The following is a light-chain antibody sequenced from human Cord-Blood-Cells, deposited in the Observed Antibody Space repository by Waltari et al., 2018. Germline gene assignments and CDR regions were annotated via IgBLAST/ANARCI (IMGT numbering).Light chain of an antibody. Sequence: DIVMTQSPDSLAVSLGERATINCKSSQSVLYSSNNKNYLAWYQQKPGQPPKLLIYWSSTRDSGVPDLFSGSGSGTDFTLTTRSRQAEDVAVYYSQKYYSTPWTFGQGTKVEIK. CDR3: QKYYSTPWT. CDR1: QSVLYSSNNKNY. V-gene: IGKV4-1*01. J-gene: IGKJ1*01. CDR2: WSS.